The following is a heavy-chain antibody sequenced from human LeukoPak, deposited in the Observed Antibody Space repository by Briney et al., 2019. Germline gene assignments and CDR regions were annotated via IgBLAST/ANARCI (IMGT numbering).Heavy chain of an antibody. V-gene: IGHV4-39*07. J-gene: IGHJ3*02. D-gene: IGHD3-22*01. CDR2: IFYSGST. CDR3: ARDGNYYDNSGYYFSAFDI. Sequence: SETLSLTCTVSGGSISTSSYYWGWVRQPPGKGLEWIGNIFYSGSTYYSPSLKSRVTISLDTSRNQFSLKLNSVTAADTAVYYCARDGNYYDNSGYYFSAFDIWGQGTMVTVSS. CDR1: GGSISTSSYY.